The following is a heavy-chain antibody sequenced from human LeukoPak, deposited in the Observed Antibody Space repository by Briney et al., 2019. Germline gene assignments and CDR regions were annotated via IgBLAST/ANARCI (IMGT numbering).Heavy chain of an antibody. CDR2: MNPNSGNT. CDR1: GYTFTSYD. Sequence: ASVKVSCKASGYTFTSYDINWVRQATGQGLEWMGWMNPNSGNTGYAQKFQGRVTMTRNTSISTAYMDVSSLRSEDTAVDYCARVPHNYDSSGYSPWGQGTVVTVSS. CDR3: ARVPHNYDSSGYSP. J-gene: IGHJ5*02. D-gene: IGHD3-22*01. V-gene: IGHV1-8*01.